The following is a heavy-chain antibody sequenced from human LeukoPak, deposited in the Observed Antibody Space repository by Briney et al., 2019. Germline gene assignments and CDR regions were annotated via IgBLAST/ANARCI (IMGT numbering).Heavy chain of an antibody. V-gene: IGHV3-30*02. J-gene: IGHJ4*02. CDR3: ARDVKIGGHTEY. Sequence: GGSLRLSCAASGFTFSSYGMHWVRQAPGKGLEGVAFIRYDGSNKYYADSVKGRFTISRDNAKNSLTMQMSNLRAEDTAVYYCARDVKIGGHTEYWGQGTLVTVSS. D-gene: IGHD3-10*01. CDR1: GFTFSSYG. CDR2: IRYDGSNK.